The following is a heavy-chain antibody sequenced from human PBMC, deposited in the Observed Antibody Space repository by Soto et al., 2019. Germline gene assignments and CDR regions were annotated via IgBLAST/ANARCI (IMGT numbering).Heavy chain of an antibody. J-gene: IGHJ4*02. CDR3: VTSTPASKWSGFGS. D-gene: IGHD2-15*01. V-gene: IGHV3-72*01. CDR1: GFSFSDHY. Sequence: EVQLVESGGGLVQPGGSLRLSCAASGFSFSDHYMDWVRQAPGKGLEWVGRTRNKVYSYTTVYAASLRGRFTISRGDSGAAPYLQMASLKTDDTAVYCCVTSTPASKWSGFGSWGQGTLVTVSS. CDR2: TRNKVYSYTT.